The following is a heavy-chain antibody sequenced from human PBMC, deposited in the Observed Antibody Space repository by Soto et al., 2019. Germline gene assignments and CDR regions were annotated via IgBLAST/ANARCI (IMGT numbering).Heavy chain of an antibody. V-gene: IGHV1-3*01. CDR2: INAGNGNT. CDR1: GYTFTSYA. D-gene: IGHD2-2*01. J-gene: IGHJ6*03. CDR3: ARRGCSSTICYARFDYYYYMYF. Sequence: ASVKVSCKASGYTFTSYAMHWVRQAPGQRLEWMGWINAGNGNTKYSQKFQGRVTITRDTSASTAYMELSSLRSEDTAVYYCARRGCSSTICYARFDYYYYMYFWGKGTTVTVSS.